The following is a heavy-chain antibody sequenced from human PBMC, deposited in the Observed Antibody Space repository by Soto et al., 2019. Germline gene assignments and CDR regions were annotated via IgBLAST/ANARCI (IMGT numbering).Heavy chain of an antibody. CDR2: TFYSGNT. J-gene: IGHJ6*02. CDR3: ARHRLWSISSGPFGMDV. CDR1: GASMTKNNHY. V-gene: IGHV4-39*01. Sequence: SETLSLTCTVSGASMTKNNHYWAWIRHPPGKGLEWIATTFYSGNTYYNPSLKSRLTVSVDTSNNQFSLKLSSVTAPDSAVYFCARHRLWSISSGPFGMDVWGQGTTVTVSS. D-gene: IGHD3-3*02.